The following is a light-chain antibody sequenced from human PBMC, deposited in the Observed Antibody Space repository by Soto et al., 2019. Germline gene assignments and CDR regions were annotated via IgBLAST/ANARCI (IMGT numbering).Light chain of an antibody. CDR2: AAS. J-gene: IGKJ1*01. Sequence: DIQMTQSPSSLSASVGDRVTITCRASQSISSYLNWYQQKPGKAPKHLIYAASSLQSGVPSRFSGSVSGTDFTLTISSLQPEDFATYYCQQSYSTPRTFGQGTKVEIK. CDR1: QSISSY. CDR3: QQSYSTPRT. V-gene: IGKV1-39*01.